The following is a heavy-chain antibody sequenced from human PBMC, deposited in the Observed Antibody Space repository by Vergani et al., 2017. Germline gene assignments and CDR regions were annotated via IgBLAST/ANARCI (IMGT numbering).Heavy chain of an antibody. CDR1: GFSLSTSGMC. CDR2: IDWDDDK. V-gene: IGHV2-70*15. J-gene: IGHJ4*02. Sequence: QVTLRESGPALVKPTQTLTLTCTFSGFSLSTSGMCVSWIRQPPGKALEWLARIDWDDDKYYSTSLKSRLTITKYTSKNQVVLTMTNMDPVDTATYYCAKTGDCSSTSCSDYWGQGTLVTVSS. D-gene: IGHD2-2*01. CDR3: AKTGDCSSTSCSDY.